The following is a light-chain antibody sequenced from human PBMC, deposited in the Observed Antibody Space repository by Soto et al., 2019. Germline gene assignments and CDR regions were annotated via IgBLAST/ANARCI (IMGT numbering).Light chain of an antibody. Sequence: EIVMTQSPATLSVSPGERATLSCRASQSVSTNLAWYQQKPGQAPRLLIYGASTRATDIPARFSGSGSGTEFTLSISSLRSEDFAIYYCQKYNNWPPAFGQGTKVEV. CDR3: QKYNNWPPA. CDR2: GAS. J-gene: IGKJ1*01. V-gene: IGKV3-15*01. CDR1: QSVSTN.